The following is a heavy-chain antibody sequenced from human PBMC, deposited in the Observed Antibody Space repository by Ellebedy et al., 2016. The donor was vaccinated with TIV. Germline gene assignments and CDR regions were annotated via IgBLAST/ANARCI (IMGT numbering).Heavy chain of an antibody. D-gene: IGHD2-21*02. Sequence: ASVKVSCKASGYTFTSFGIIWVRQAPGQGLEWMVWISWYNGNTKYGQTFQGRLTMTTDTSTSTAYMELRSLRPDDTAVYFCARGGNYYTSSGDYRYYFDYWGQGTLVTVSS. CDR1: GYTFTSFG. CDR3: ARGGNYYTSSGDYRYYFDY. J-gene: IGHJ4*02. CDR2: ISWYNGNT. V-gene: IGHV1-18*01.